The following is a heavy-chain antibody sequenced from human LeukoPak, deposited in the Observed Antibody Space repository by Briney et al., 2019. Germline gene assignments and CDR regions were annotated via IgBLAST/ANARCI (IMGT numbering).Heavy chain of an antibody. CDR1: GYTFTGYY. J-gene: IGHJ4*02. D-gene: IGHD1-7*01. CDR2: INPNSGGT. Sequence: ASVKVSCKASGYTFTGYYMHWVRQAPGQGLEWMGWINPNSGGTNYAQKFQGRVTMTRDTSISTAYMELSRLRSDDTAVYYCARGRITATLHFDYWGQGTLVTVSS. CDR3: ARGRITATLHFDY. V-gene: IGHV1-2*02.